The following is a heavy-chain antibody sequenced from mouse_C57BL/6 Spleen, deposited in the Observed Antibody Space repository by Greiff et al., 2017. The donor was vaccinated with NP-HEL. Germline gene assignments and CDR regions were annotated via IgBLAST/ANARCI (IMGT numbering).Heavy chain of an antibody. D-gene: IGHD1-1*01. CDR2: INPSTGGT. CDR1: GYSFTGYY. J-gene: IGHJ4*01. CDR3: ARWDYSLGAMDY. V-gene: IGHV1-42*01. Sequence: VHVKQSGPELVKPGASVKISCKASGYSFTGYYMNWVKQSPEKSLEWIGEINPSTGGTTYNQKFKAKATLTVDKSSSTAYMQLKSLTSEDSAVYYCARWDYSLGAMDYWGQGTSVTVSS.